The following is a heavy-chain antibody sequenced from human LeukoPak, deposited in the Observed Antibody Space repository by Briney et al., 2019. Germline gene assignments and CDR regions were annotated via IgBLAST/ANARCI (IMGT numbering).Heavy chain of an antibody. CDR2: INHSGST. J-gene: IGHJ4*02. CDR1: GGSFSGYY. CDR3: ARKWWNQGFDY. D-gene: IGHD2-15*01. Sequence: SETLSLTCAVYGGSFSGYYWSWIRQPPGKGLEWIGEINHSGSTNYNPSLKSRVTISVDTSKNQFPLKLSSVTAADTAVYYCARKWWNQGFDYWGQGTLVTVSS. V-gene: IGHV4-34*01.